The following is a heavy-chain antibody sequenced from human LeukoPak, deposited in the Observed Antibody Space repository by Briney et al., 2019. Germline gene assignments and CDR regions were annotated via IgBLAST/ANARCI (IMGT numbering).Heavy chain of an antibody. V-gene: IGHV1-69*13. Sequence: ASVKVSCKASGGTFSSYAISWVRQAPGQGLEWMGGIIPIFGTANYAQKFQGRVTITADESTSTAYMELSSLRSEDTAVYYCAREWVGATSDAFDIWGQGTMVTVSS. J-gene: IGHJ3*02. CDR1: GGTFSSYA. CDR2: IIPIFGTA. CDR3: AREWVGATSDAFDI. D-gene: IGHD1-26*01.